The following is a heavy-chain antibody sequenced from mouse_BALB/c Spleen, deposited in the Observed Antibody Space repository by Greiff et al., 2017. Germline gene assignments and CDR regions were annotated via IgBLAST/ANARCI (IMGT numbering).Heavy chain of an antibody. Sequence: VQLQQSGAELVRPGALVKLSCKASGFNIKDYYMHWVKQRPEQGLEWIGWIDPENGNTIYDPKFQGKASITADTSSNTAYLQLSSLTSEDTAVYYCATVVYYAMDYWGQGTSVTVSS. D-gene: IGHD1-1*01. CDR2: IDPENGNT. V-gene: IGHV14-1*02. CDR3: ATVVYYAMDY. CDR1: GFNIKDYY. J-gene: IGHJ4*01.